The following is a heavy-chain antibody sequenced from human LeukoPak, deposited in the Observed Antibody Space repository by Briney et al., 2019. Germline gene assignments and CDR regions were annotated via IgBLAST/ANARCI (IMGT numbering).Heavy chain of an antibody. CDR3: ANGLDVKRIIGFDI. Sequence: GGSLGLSCAASGFTFSSYGMHWVRQAPGKGLEWVAVISYDGSNKYYADSVKGRFTISRDNSKNTLYLQMNSLRAEDTAVYYCANGLDVKRIIGFDIWGQGTMVTVSS. CDR1: GFTFSSYG. D-gene: IGHD3-9*01. V-gene: IGHV3-30*18. J-gene: IGHJ3*02. CDR2: ISYDGSNK.